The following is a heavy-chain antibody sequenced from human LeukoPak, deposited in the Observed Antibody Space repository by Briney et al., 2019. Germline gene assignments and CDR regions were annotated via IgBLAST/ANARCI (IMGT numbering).Heavy chain of an antibody. CDR3: ARGRAYYDFWSEIRFDP. J-gene: IGHJ5*02. D-gene: IGHD3-3*01. Sequence: GSLRLSCAASGFTFSSYAMSWIRQPPGKGLEWIGEINHSGSTNYNPSLKSRVTISVDTSKNQFSLKLSSVTAADTAVYYCARGRAYYDFWSEIRFDPWGQGTLVTVSS. V-gene: IGHV4-34*01. CDR2: INHSGST. CDR1: GFTFSSYA.